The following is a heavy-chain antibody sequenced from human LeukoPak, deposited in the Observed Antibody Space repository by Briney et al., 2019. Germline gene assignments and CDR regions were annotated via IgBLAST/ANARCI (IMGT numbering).Heavy chain of an antibody. V-gene: IGHV4-59*12. J-gene: IGHJ2*01. D-gene: IGHD4-17*01. Sequence: PSETLSLTCTVSGGSISSYYWSWIRQPPGKGLEWIGYIYYSGSTNYNPSLKSRVTISADTSKNQFSLKLSSVTAADTAVYYCARLVTTGPYWYFDLWGRGTLVTVSS. CDR2: IYYSGST. CDR1: GGSISSYY. CDR3: ARLVTTGPYWYFDL.